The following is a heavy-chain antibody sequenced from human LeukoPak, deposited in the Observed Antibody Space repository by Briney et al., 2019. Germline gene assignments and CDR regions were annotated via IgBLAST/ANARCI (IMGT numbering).Heavy chain of an antibody. J-gene: IGHJ4*02. Sequence: PGGSLRLSCAASGITFSSYGMSWVRQAPGKGLEWVSSISSTGGTTYYADSVKGRFTISRDNSKNTLYLQMNSLGAEDTAVYYCARVILRYSSGWYYFDYWGQGTLVTVSS. D-gene: IGHD6-19*01. CDR1: GITFSSYG. CDR3: ARVILRYSSGWYYFDY. V-gene: IGHV3-23*01. CDR2: ISSTGGTT.